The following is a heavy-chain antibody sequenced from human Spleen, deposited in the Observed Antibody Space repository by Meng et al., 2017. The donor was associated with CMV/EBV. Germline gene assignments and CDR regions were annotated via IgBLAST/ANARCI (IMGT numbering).Heavy chain of an antibody. CDR2: IIPIFGTA. D-gene: IGHD5-12*01. CDR3: ATLRPTGVATILPFDY. J-gene: IGHJ4*02. CDR1: GGTFSGYA. Sequence: QVQLVQSGAEVKKPGSSVKVSCKASGGTFSGYAISWVRQAPGQGLEWMGGIIPIFGTANYAQKFQGRVTITADESTSTAYMELSSLRSEDTAVYYCATLRPTGVATILPFDYWGQGTLVTVSS. V-gene: IGHV1-69*12.